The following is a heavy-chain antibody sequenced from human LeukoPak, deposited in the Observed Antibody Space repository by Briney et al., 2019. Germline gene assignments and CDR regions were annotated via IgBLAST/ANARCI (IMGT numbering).Heavy chain of an antibody. CDR2: IIPIFGTA. D-gene: IGHD3-9*01. CDR3: ASNYDILTGTIYYYYMDV. J-gene: IGHJ6*03. V-gene: IGHV1-69*01. CDR1: GGTFSSYA. Sequence: SVKVSCKASGGTFSSYAISWVRQAPGQGLEWMGGIIPIFGTANYAQKFQGRVTITADESTSTAYMELSSLRSEDTAVYYCASNYDILTGTIYYYYMDVWGKGTTVTVSS.